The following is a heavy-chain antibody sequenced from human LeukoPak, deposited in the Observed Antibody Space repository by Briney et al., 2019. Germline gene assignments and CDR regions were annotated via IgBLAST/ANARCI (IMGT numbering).Heavy chain of an antibody. CDR1: GFTFSDFY. D-gene: IGHD5-18*01. CDR3: ARGHTSTDH. CDR2: ITRGGDAV. V-gene: IGHV3-11*01. J-gene: IGHJ4*02. Sequence: GGSLRLSCAASGFTFSDFYMSWMRQAPGKGLEWVSYITRGGDAVYYADSVKGRFTISRDNAKNSLFLQMNSLRGEDTAVYYCARGHTSTDHWGQGTMVTVSS.